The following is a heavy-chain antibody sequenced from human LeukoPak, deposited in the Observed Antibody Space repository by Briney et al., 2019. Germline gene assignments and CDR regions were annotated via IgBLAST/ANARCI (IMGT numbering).Heavy chain of an antibody. Sequence: GGSLRLPCAASGFTLSSYAMAWVRQAPGRGLEWVAFINRSGDSTYHADSVKGRFTISRDNSKNTLYLQMNCLRAEDTAVYYCAKDRISMVRGVIAPGSWGQGTLVTVSS. J-gene: IGHJ5*02. CDR2: INRSGDST. CDR3: AKDRISMVRGVIAPGS. D-gene: IGHD3-10*01. V-gene: IGHV3-23*01. CDR1: GFTLSSYA.